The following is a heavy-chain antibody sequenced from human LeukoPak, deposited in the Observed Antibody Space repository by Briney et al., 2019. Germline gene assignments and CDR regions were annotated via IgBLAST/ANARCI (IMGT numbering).Heavy chain of an antibody. D-gene: IGHD1-26*01. CDR3: ARRLSGSYSFDY. CDR2: IYPGYSDT. V-gene: IGHV5-51*01. J-gene: IGHJ4*02. CDR1: GYSSTSYW. Sequence: GESLNISFKGSGYSSTSYWIGWERQMPGKGLEWMGIIYPGYSDTRYIPSVQGQVSISADRSISTAYLQWSSLKASATAMYYCARRLSGSYSFDYWGQGTLVIVSS.